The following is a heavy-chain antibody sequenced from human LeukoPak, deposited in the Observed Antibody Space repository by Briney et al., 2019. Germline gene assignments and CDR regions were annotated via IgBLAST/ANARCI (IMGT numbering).Heavy chain of an antibody. J-gene: IGHJ4*02. CDR1: DYTFTSYG. CDR2: INAYNDNT. D-gene: IGHD3-22*01. Sequence: ASVKVSCKASDYTFTSYGFSWVRQAPGQGLEWMGWINAYNDNTNYAQKFQGRVTMTRDMSTSTVYMELSSLRSEDTAVHYCARDRLHKYYIDSSGYYGVPEYWGQGTLVTVSS. V-gene: IGHV1-18*01. CDR3: ARDRLHKYYIDSSGYYGVPEY.